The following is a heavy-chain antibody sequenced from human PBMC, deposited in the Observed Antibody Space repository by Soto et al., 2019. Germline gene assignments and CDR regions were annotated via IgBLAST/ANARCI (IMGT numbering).Heavy chain of an antibody. CDR3: VVSFDY. V-gene: IGHV3-30-3*01. Sequence: GGTLRLSCPASGCTFSGYARQRVRQAPGQGLEWVAVISYHGSYKYCADTVNGRFTISRDNSKNTLYLQMNSLRAEDTAVYYCVVSFDYLGPETLVTVPS. J-gene: IGHJ4*02. CDR2: ISYHGSYK. CDR1: GCTFSGYA.